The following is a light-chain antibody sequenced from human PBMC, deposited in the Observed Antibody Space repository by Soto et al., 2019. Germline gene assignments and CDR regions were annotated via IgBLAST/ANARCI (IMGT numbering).Light chain of an antibody. Sequence: DIQMTQSPSSRSASVGDRVTITCRASQGSSDYLAWYQQKSGKVPKLLLYEASTLQSGGPSRFSGSGSGTDFTLTISSLQPEDVATYYCQKYNRTPRTFGQGTKVEIK. CDR1: QGSSDY. CDR2: EAS. CDR3: QKYNRTPRT. J-gene: IGKJ1*01. V-gene: IGKV1-27*01.